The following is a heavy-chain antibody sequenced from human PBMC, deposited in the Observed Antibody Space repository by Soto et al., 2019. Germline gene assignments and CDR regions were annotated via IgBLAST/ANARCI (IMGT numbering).Heavy chain of an antibody. D-gene: IGHD4-17*01. J-gene: IGHJ5*02. CDR2: IYYSGTT. CDR1: GGSISSRDYS. V-gene: IGHV4-30-4*01. CDR3: ARCYYGHQNWFDP. Sequence: QVQLQESGPGLVKPSQTLSLTCTVSGGSISSRDYSWNWIRQPPGKGLEWIGHIYYSGTTYYNASLESRVPXSXDXXKNQFSLKLNSVTAADTAVYYCARCYYGHQNWFDPWGQGTLVTVSS.